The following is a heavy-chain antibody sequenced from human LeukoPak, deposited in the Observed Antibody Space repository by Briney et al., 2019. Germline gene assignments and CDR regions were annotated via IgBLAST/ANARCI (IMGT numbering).Heavy chain of an antibody. CDR3: ANFKGDDGIKGHFDY. J-gene: IGHJ4*02. Sequence: GGALRLPCGASGFTFSSYVLHWVRQAPGAGLEGVAGISYDGSNKYYADSVKGRFTISRDNSKNTVSLQMSSLRVEDTAVYYCANFKGDDGIKGHFDYWGQGTLVTVSS. V-gene: IGHV3-30-3*01. D-gene: IGHD2-21*01. CDR2: ISYDGSNK. CDR1: GFTFSSYV.